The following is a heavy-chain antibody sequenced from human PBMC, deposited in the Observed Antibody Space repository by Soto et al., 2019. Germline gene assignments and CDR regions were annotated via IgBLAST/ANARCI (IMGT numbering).Heavy chain of an antibody. CDR3: ARERVAATQ. V-gene: IGHV3-30-3*01. Sequence: QVQLVESGGGVVQPGRSLRLSCAASGFTFSSYAMHWVRQAPGKGLEWVAIISYDGSNKYYADSMKGRFTISRDNSKNTLYRQMNRLRVGDTAVYYCARERVAATQWGQGTLVTVSS. CDR2: ISYDGSNK. CDR1: GFTFSSYA. D-gene: IGHD2-15*01. J-gene: IGHJ4*02.